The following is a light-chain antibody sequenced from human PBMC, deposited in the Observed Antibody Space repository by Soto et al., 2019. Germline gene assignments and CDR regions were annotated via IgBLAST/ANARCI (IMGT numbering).Light chain of an antibody. Sequence: QSALTQPASVSGSPGQSITISCTGTSSDVGGYNYVSWYQHHPGKAPKLMIFDVSNRPSGVSNRFSGSKSGNTASLTISGLQPEDEADYYCCSYAGSYTSYVVFGGGTKLTVL. CDR3: CSYAGSYTSYVV. CDR1: SSDVGGYNY. V-gene: IGLV2-14*03. CDR2: DVS. J-gene: IGLJ2*01.